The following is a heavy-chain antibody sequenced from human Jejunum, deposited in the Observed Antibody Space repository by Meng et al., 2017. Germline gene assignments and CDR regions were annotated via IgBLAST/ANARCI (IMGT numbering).Heavy chain of an antibody. Sequence: GESLKISCAASGFTFRNYWMSWVRQAPGKGLEWVANMNSGGSEIYYVDSVRGRFTISRDNAKNSLYLQVNSLRVEDSAVYYSARDPEYGAFDVWGQGTKVTVSS. J-gene: IGHJ3*01. CDR2: MNSGGSEI. V-gene: IGHV3-7*01. CDR1: GFTFRNYW. CDR3: ARDPEYGAFDV. D-gene: IGHD1-14*01.